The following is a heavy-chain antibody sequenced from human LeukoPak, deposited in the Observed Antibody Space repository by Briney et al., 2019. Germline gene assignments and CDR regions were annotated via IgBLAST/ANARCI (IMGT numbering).Heavy chain of an antibody. V-gene: IGHV1-2*04. CDR2: INPNSGGT. D-gene: IGHD1-26*01. J-gene: IGHJ4*02. Sequence: ASVKVSCKASGYTFTGYYMHWVRQAPGQGLEGMGWINPNSGGTNYAQKFQGWVTMTRDTSISTAYMELSRLRSDDTAVYYCASLYDIVGTTVDYWGQGTLVTVSS. CDR3: ASLYDIVGTTVDY. CDR1: GYTFTGYY.